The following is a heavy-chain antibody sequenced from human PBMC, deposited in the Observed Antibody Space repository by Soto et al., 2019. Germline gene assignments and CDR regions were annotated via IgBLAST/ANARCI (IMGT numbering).Heavy chain of an antibody. J-gene: IGHJ6*02. CDR1: GGSVNNGGYY. V-gene: IGHV4-61*08. Sequence: PSETLSLTCTVSGGSVNNGGYYWSWIRQPPGKGLEWIGHIYHSGSTSYNPSLKSRVTISIDTSKNQFSLKLSSVTAADTAVFYCARDAKVDTGMGGYYYYHMGVWGQGTTVTVSS. CDR2: IYHSGST. D-gene: IGHD5-18*01. CDR3: ARDAKVDTGMGGYYYYHMGV.